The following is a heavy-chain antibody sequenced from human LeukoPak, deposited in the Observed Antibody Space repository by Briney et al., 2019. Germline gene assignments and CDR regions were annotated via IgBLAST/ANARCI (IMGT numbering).Heavy chain of an antibody. CDR2: IYSGGST. V-gene: IGHV3-53*01. Sequence: PGGALRLSCAASGFTVSSNYMSWVRQAPGKGLEWVSVIYSGGSTYYADSVKGRFTISRDNSKNTLYLQMNSLGAEDTAVYYCARLDNYGMVIYWGQGTLVTVSS. CDR1: GFTVSSNY. CDR3: ARLDNYGMVIY. D-gene: IGHD4-17*01. J-gene: IGHJ4*02.